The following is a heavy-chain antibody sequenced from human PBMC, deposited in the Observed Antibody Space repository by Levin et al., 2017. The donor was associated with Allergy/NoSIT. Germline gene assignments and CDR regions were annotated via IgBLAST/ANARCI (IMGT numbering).Heavy chain of an antibody. Sequence: AASVKVSCKTSGYTFTDYYLHWVRQAPGQGLEWMGWINPNSGGTNYAQTFQGRVTMTRDTSISTVYMELTRLRSSDTAVYYCARSGWIDYWGRGTLVNVSS. V-gene: IGHV1-2*02. D-gene: IGHD6-19*01. J-gene: IGHJ4*02. CDR1: GYTFTDYY. CDR3: ARSGWIDY. CDR2: INPNSGGT.